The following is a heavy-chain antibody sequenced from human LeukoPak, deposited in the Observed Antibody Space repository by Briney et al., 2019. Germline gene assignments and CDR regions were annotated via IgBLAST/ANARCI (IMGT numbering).Heavy chain of an antibody. CDR3: ARDHFDVPTAI. Sequence: GGFLRLSCAASRFTFRSYAMHWVSLAPGKGMAGVAVISYDGSNKYYADSVKGRFTISRDNSKSTLYLQMNSLRAEDTAVYYCARDHFDVPTAIWGQGTMVTVSS. CDR1: RFTFRSYA. D-gene: IGHD3-3*02. CDR2: ISYDGSNK. J-gene: IGHJ3*02. V-gene: IGHV3-30*14.